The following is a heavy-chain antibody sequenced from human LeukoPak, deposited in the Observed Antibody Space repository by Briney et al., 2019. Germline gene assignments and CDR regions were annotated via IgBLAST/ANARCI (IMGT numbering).Heavy chain of an antibody. CDR3: AATIYYDILTGYYAVPMDV. J-gene: IGHJ6*03. CDR2: MNPNSGNT. D-gene: IGHD3-9*01. V-gene: IGHV1-8*03. Sequence: ASVKVSCKASGYTFTSYDINWVRQATGQGLEWMGWMNPNSGNTGYAQKFQGRVTITADESTSTAYMELSSLRSEDTAVYYCAATIYYDILTGYYAVPMDVWGKGTTVTISS. CDR1: GYTFTSYD.